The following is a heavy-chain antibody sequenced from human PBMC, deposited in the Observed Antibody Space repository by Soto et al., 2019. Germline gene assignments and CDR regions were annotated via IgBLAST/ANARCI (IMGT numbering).Heavy chain of an antibody. CDR1: GFSLTTTSMG. D-gene: IGHD4-17*01. V-gene: IGHV2-5*02. J-gene: IGHJ4*02. CDR2: IYWDEDQ. CDR3: AHAVDYDLLSLVH. Sequence: QITLKESGPTLVRPAQTLTLTCAFSGFSLTTTSMGVAWIRQPPGKALEWLALIYWDEDQRNSHSLKDRLTISNDTSRSRVVLTLSIMNPEDTGTYFCAHAVDYDLLSLVHSGPGTLITVSS.